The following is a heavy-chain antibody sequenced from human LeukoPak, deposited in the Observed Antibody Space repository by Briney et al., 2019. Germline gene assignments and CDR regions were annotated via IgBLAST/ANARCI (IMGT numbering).Heavy chain of an antibody. V-gene: IGHV3-30*18. Sequence: GSSLRLSCAASGFTSSSYGMHWVRHAPGKWLEWVAVISYDGSNKYYADSVKGRFTISRDNSKNTMYLKMNSLRAEDTAVYYCAKAPGDDFWSGDLWGQGTLVTVSS. CDR2: ISYDGSNK. CDR3: AKAPGDDFWSGDL. J-gene: IGHJ4*02. CDR1: GFTSSSYG. D-gene: IGHD3-3*01.